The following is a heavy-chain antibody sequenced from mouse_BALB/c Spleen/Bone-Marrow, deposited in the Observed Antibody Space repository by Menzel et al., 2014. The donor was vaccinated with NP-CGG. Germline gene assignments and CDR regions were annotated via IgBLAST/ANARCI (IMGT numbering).Heavy chain of an antibody. Sequence: QVHVKQSGAELARPGASVKLSCKASGYTFXSYWMQWVKQRPGQGLEWIGAIYPGDGDTRYTQKFKGKATLTADKSSSTAYMQLSSLASEDSAVYYCARGFPFDYWGQGTTLTVSS. V-gene: IGHV1-87*01. CDR1: GYTFXSYW. CDR2: IYPGDGDT. CDR3: ARGFPFDY. J-gene: IGHJ2*01.